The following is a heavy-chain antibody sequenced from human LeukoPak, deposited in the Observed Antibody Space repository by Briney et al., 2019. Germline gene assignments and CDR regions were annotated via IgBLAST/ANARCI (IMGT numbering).Heavy chain of an antibody. J-gene: IGHJ4*02. CDR2: IYYSGST. Sequence: PSETLSLTCTVSGGSISSSSYYWGWIRQPPGKGLEWIGSIYYSGSTYYNPSLKSRVTISVDTSKNQFSLKLSSVTAADTAVYYCARRSFYCSGGSCLAPFDYWGQGTLVTVSS. CDR3: ARRSFYCSGGSCLAPFDY. D-gene: IGHD2-15*01. V-gene: IGHV4-39*01. CDR1: GGSISSSSYY.